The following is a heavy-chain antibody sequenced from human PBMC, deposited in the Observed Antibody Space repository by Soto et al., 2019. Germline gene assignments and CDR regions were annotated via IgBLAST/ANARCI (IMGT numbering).Heavy chain of an antibody. D-gene: IGHD1-1*01. Sequence: SETLSLTCTVSGGSVRSTTYHWSWIRQTPGKGLERIGSISYSGSTNYNPSLKSRLTISVDTSSNQFSLKVRSVTAADTAVYYCARTSVSTTVPVNNWFDPWGQGTLVTVSS. CDR2: ISYSGST. V-gene: IGHV4-61*01. J-gene: IGHJ5*02. CDR1: GGSVRSTTYH. CDR3: ARTSVSTTVPVNNWFDP.